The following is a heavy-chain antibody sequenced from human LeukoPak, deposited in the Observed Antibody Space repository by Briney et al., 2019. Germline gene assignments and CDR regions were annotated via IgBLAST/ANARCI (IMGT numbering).Heavy chain of an antibody. CDR1: GFTFRSYA. Sequence: GGSLRLSCAASGFTFRSYAMTWVRQAPGKGLEWVLAISGSGGSTYYADSVKGRFTISRDNSRNTLYLQMNSLRAEDTAVYYCARADRYGTTWYGRVDYWGQGTLVTVSS. V-gene: IGHV3-23*01. J-gene: IGHJ4*02. D-gene: IGHD6-13*01. CDR2: ISGSGGST. CDR3: ARADRYGTTWYGRVDY.